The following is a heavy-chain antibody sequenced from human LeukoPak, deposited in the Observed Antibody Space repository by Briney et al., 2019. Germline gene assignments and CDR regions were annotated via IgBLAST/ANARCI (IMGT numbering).Heavy chain of an antibody. Sequence: ASVKVSCKASGYTFTSYDINWVRQATGQGLEWMGWMNPNSGNTGYAQKFQGRVTITRNTSISTAYMELSSLRSEDMAVYYCAHDLFEYYDSSGPSVRWGQGTLVTVSS. D-gene: IGHD3-22*01. CDR3: AHDLFEYYDSSGPSVR. CDR1: GYTFTSYD. CDR2: MNPNSGNT. J-gene: IGHJ4*02. V-gene: IGHV1-8*03.